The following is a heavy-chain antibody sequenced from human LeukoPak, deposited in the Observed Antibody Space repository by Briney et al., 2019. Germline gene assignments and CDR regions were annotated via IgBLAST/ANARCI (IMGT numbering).Heavy chain of an antibody. CDR3: ARGVRVVPAASNWFDP. D-gene: IGHD2-2*01. CDR2: IYSSGST. V-gene: IGHV4-59*12. CDR1: GGSISGYY. Sequence: SETLSLTCTVSGGSISGYYWNWIRQPPGKGLEWIGYIYSSGSTNYNPSLKSRVTISVDTSKNQFSLKLSSVTAADTAVYYYARGVRVVPAASNWFDPWGQGTLVTVSS. J-gene: IGHJ5*02.